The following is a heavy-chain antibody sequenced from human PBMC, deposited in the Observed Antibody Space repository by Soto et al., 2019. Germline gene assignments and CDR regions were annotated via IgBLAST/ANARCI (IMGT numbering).Heavy chain of an antibody. CDR1: GFTFNIYA. V-gene: IGHV3-30-3*01. CDR2: ISYDGSNK. J-gene: IGHJ4*02. D-gene: IGHD4-4*01. Sequence: QVQLVESGGGVVQPGRSLRLSCAASGFTFNIYAIHWVRHAPGQGLEWVAAISYDGSNKFYADSVKGRFTISRDNSKNTLYLQRNSLTTEDTAVYFCARPTSVTAFDYWGQGTLVTVSS. CDR3: ARPTSVTAFDY.